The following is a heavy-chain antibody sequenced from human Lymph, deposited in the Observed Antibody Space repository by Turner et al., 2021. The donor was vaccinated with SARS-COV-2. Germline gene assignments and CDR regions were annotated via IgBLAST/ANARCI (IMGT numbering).Heavy chain of an antibody. J-gene: IGHJ4*02. CDR1: GLTFSSYA. D-gene: IGHD3-22*01. Sequence: EVQLLESGGGLVQPGGSLSLPCAASGLTFSSYAMSWVRQAPGKGLEWVSTISGSVVSTYYADSVKGRFTISRDKSKNTLYLQMNSLRAEDTAVYYCAKNEMAMIVVVITLFDYWGQGTLVTVSS. CDR2: ISGSVVST. CDR3: AKNEMAMIVVVITLFDY. V-gene: IGHV3-23*01.